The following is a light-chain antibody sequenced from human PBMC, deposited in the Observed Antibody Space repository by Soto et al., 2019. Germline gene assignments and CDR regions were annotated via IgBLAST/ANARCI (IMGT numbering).Light chain of an antibody. CDR3: SSYEGSRNL. J-gene: IGLJ1*01. V-gene: IGLV2-8*01. Sequence: QSALTQPPSASGSPGQSVAISCTGTSSDVGGYNYVSWYQQHPGKAPKLMIYEVNKRPSGVPDRFSGSKSGNTASLTVSGLQAEDEADYYCSSYEGSRNLFGNGTKVTV. CDR1: SSDVGGYNY. CDR2: EVN.